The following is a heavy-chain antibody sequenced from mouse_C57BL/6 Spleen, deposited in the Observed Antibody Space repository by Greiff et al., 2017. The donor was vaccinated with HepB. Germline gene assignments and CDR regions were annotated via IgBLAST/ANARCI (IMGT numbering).Heavy chain of an antibody. CDR3: TRGGKLSWVDY. D-gene: IGHD3-1*01. V-gene: IGHV1-15*01. CDR2: IDPETGGT. CDR1: GYTFTDYE. Sequence: QVQLKQSGAELVRPGASVTLSCKASGYTFTDYEMHWVKQTPVHGLEWIGAIDPETGGTAYNQKFKGKAILTADKSSSTAYMELRSLTSEDSAVYYCTRGGKLSWVDYWGQGTTLTVSS. J-gene: IGHJ2*01.